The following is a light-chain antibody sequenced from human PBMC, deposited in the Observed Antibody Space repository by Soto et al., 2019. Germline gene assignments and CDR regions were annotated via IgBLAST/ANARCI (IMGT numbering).Light chain of an antibody. CDR1: QSVSSSY. J-gene: IGKJ3*01. Sequence: EIVLTQSPGTLSLSPGERATLSCRASQSVSSSYLAWYQQKPGQAPRLLIYGASSRATGIPDRFSGSGAGPDFTLTISRLQPEDFAVYYCQQYGSSLFPFGPGTKVDIK. CDR2: GAS. CDR3: QQYGSSLFP. V-gene: IGKV3-20*01.